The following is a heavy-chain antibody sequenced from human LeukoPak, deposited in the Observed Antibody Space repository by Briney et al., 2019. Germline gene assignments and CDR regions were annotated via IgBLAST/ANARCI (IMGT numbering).Heavy chain of an antibody. D-gene: IGHD6-13*01. J-gene: IGHJ4*02. CDR3: ARAGFGSSSWYGSWFDY. V-gene: IGHV6-1*01. CDR2: TYYRSKWYN. CDR1: GDSVSSNSAA. Sequence: PSQTLSLTCAISGDSVSSNSAAWNCIRQSPSRGLEWLGRTYYRSKWYNDYAVSVKSRITINPDTSKNQFSLQLNSVTPEDTAVYYCARAGFGSSSWYGSWFDYWGQGTLVTVSS.